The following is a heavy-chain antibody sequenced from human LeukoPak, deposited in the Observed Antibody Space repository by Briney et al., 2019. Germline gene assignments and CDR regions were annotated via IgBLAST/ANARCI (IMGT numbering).Heavy chain of an antibody. CDR3: ARGGDYYDSSGYYDDAFDI. J-gene: IGHJ3*02. Sequence: ASVKVSCKVSGYSVTEVAIHWVRQAPGQGLEWMGWINPKSGGTNYAQKFQGRVTMTRDTSINTAYMELSRLRSGDTAVYYCARGGDYYDSSGYYDDAFDIWGQGTMVTVSS. CDR2: INPKSGGT. CDR1: GYSVTEVA. D-gene: IGHD3-22*01. V-gene: IGHV1-2*02.